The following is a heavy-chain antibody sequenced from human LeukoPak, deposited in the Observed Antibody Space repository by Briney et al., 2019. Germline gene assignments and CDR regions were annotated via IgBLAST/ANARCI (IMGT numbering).Heavy chain of an antibody. J-gene: IGHJ4*02. CDR2: ISSSGSYI. Sequence: GGSLRLSCAASGFPFSSYGMNWVRQAPGKGLEWVSSISSSGSYIYHADSVKGRFTISRDNSKNTLYLQMNSLRGEDTAVYYCAKGGSPSCYSSSGYWGQGTLVTVSS. V-gene: IGHV3-21*04. CDR1: GFPFSSYG. CDR3: AKGGSPSCYSSSGY. D-gene: IGHD2-2*01.